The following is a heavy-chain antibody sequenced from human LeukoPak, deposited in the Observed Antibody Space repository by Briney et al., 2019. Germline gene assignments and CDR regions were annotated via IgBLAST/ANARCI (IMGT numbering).Heavy chain of an antibody. CDR2: IYYTGST. V-gene: IGHV4-59*08. Sequence: PSETLSLTCTVSGVSITSYYWSWVRQPPGGGLEWIEYIYYTGSTNYSPSRTRRLNISVHTPNSHFSPKLSSVTPADTAVYYCSRPQQDSLDIWGQGTMVTVSS. J-gene: IGHJ3*02. CDR1: GVSITSYY. D-gene: IGHD1-1*01. CDR3: SRPQQDSLDI.